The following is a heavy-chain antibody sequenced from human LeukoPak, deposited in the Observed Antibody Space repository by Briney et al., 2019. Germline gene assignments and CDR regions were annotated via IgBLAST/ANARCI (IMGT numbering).Heavy chain of an antibody. CDR1: GFTFSSCG. V-gene: IGHV3-48*01. J-gene: IGHJ2*01. Sequence: GGSLGLSCAASGFTFSSCGMNWVRQAPGKGLEWVSYISSSSSTTYYADSVKGRFTISRDSSKNTLFLHMNTLRAEDTAIYYCAKDRTVGASYWYFDLWGRGTLVTVSS. D-gene: IGHD1-26*01. CDR3: AKDRTVGASYWYFDL. CDR2: ISSSSSTT.